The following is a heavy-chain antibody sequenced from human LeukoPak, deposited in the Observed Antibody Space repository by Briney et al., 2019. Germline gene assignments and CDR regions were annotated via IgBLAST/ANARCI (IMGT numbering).Heavy chain of an antibody. Sequence: PSETLSLTCTVPGGSISSYYWSWIRQPPGKGLEWIGYIYYSGSTNYNPSLKSRVTISVDTSKNQFSLKLSSVTAADTAVYYCASTSVLRYFDPNFDYWGQGTLVTVSS. J-gene: IGHJ4*02. CDR3: ASTSVLRYFDPNFDY. V-gene: IGHV4-59*01. CDR1: GGSISSYY. CDR2: IYYSGST. D-gene: IGHD3-9*01.